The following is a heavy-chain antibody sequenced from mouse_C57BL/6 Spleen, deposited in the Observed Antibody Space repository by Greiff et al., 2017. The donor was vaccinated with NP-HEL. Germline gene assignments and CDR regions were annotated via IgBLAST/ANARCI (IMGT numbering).Heavy chain of an antibody. J-gene: IGHJ3*01. CDR1: GYAFSSSW. CDR2: IYPGDGDT. Sequence: QVQLQQSGPELVKPGASVKISCKASGYAFSSSWLHWVKQRPGKGLEWIGRIYPGDGDTHYNGKFKGKATLTADTSSSTAYMQLSSLTSEDSAVYFCAIYYGYDGAWFAYWGQGTLVTVSA. D-gene: IGHD2-2*01. CDR3: AIYYGYDGAWFAY. V-gene: IGHV1-82*01.